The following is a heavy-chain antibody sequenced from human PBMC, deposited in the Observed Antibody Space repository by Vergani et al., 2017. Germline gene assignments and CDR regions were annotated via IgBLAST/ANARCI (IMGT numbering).Heavy chain of an antibody. CDR1: GFTFSSYA. V-gene: IGHV3-23*04. D-gene: IGHD3-22*01. CDR2: ISGSGGST. Sequence: EVQLVESGGGLVQPGGSLRLSCAASGFTFSSYAMSWVRPAPGKGLEWVSAISGSGGSTYYADSVKGRFTISRNNSKNTLYLQMNSLRAEDTAVYYCAKDGPMIPTIEDAFDVWGQGTMVTVSS. CDR3: AKDGPMIPTIEDAFDV. J-gene: IGHJ3*01.